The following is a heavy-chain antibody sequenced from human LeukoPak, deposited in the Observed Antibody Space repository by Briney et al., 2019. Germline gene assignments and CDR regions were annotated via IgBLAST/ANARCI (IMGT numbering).Heavy chain of an antibody. V-gene: IGHV3-74*01. CDR3: ARELQLWPSYNYNGMDV. CDR1: GFTFSSYS. Sequence: PGGSLRLSCAASGFTFSSYSMNWARQAPGKGLEWVSRIDSDGISTSHADSVKGRFTISRDNAKNALYLQMNSLRAEDTAVYYCARELQLWPSYNYNGMDVWGQGTTVTVSS. CDR2: IDSDGIST. D-gene: IGHD5-24*01. J-gene: IGHJ6*02.